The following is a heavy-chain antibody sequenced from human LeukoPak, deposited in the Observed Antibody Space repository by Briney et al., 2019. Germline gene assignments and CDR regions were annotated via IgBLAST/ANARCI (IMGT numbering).Heavy chain of an antibody. Sequence: GGSLRLSCAASGFTVSSNYMSWVRQAPGKGLEWVSVIYSGGSTYYADSVKGRFTISRDNSKNTLYLQMNSLRAEDTAVYYCARDLDYYDSSGYYGDCWGQGTLVTVSS. D-gene: IGHD3-22*01. CDR2: IYSGGST. J-gene: IGHJ4*02. V-gene: IGHV3-66*02. CDR1: GFTVSSNY. CDR3: ARDLDYYDSSGYYGDC.